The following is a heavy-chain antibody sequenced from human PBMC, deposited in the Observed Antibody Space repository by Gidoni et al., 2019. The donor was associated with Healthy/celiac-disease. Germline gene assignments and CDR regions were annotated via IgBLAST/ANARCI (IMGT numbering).Heavy chain of an antibody. CDR1: GYTFNSYD. CDR2: MNPNSGNT. CDR3: ARRGIAKRAFDI. V-gene: IGHV1-8*01. D-gene: IGHD6-13*01. Sequence: QVQLVQSGAEVKTPGASVKVSCKASGYTFNSYDINWVRQATGQGLEWMGWMNPNSGNTGYAHKFQGRVTMTRNTYISTAYMELSSLRSEDTAVYYCARRGIAKRAFDIWGQGTMVTVSS. J-gene: IGHJ3*02.